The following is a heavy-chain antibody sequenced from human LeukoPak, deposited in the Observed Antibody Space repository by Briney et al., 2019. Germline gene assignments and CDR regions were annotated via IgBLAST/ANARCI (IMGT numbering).Heavy chain of an antibody. CDR1: GFTVSSNY. CDR3: ATSGGDRSADAFDI. Sequence: GGSLRLSCAASGFTVSSNYMSWVRQAPGKGLEWVSVLYSGSNTYYADSVEGRFTVSRDNSKNTLYLQMNSLRAEDTAVYYCATSGGDRSADAFDIWGQGTMVTVSS. V-gene: IGHV3-53*01. CDR2: LYSGSNT. D-gene: IGHD2-21*02. J-gene: IGHJ3*02.